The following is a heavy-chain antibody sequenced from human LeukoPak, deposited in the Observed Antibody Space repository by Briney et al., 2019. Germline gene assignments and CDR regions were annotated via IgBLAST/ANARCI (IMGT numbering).Heavy chain of an antibody. D-gene: IGHD6-13*01. V-gene: IGHV4-59*08. CDR2: IYYTGST. CDR3: ARKHSSSWSFDY. CDR1: VVAISIYY. J-gene: IGHJ4*02. Sequence: SETLSLTCTVSVVAISIYYWSGLRHAPAKGLEWIGYIYYTGSTEYNPSLKSRVTISIDTSKTQFSLKLLSMTAADTAVSYCARKHSSSWSFDYWGQGTLVTVSS.